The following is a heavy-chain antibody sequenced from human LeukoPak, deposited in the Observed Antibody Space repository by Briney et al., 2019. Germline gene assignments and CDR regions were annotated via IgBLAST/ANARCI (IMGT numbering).Heavy chain of an antibody. CDR2: VYTSGST. V-gene: IGHV4-4*07. J-gene: IGHJ5*02. CDR1: GGSISSYY. Sequence: PSETLSLTCTVSGGSISSYYWSWIRQPAGKGLEWIGRVYTSGSTNYNPSLKSRVTMSVDTSKNQFSLKLSSVTAADTAVYYCARDPLGYCSGGSCAPPWGQGTLVTVSS. D-gene: IGHD2-15*01. CDR3: ARDPLGYCSGGSCAPP.